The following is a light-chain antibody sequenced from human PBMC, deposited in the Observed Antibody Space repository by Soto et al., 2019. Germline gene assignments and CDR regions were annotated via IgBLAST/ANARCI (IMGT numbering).Light chain of an antibody. CDR2: EVT. CDR1: SSDVGSYDY. V-gene: IGLV2-8*01. CDR3: SSYGGSKHFV. Sequence: QSVLTQPPSASGSPGQSVTISCTGTSSDVGSYDYVSWYQQHPGKAPKLMIYEVTKRPSGVPDRFSGSKSGNTASLTVSGLQADDEADYYCSSYGGSKHFVFGTGTKLTVL. J-gene: IGLJ1*01.